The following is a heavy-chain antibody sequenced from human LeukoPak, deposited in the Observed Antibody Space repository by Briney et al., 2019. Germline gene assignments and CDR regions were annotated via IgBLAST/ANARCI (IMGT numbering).Heavy chain of an antibody. D-gene: IGHD1-26*01. CDR2: IDVTTGIS. CDR3: AKVKYYHPYF. CDR1: GFTLSTYS. Sequence: GGSLRLSCAASGFTLSTYSMSWVRQAPGKGLEWVSTIDVTTGISYYADSVKGRFTISRDDSQNTLFLQLNSLRVDDTAIYYCAKVKYYHPYFWGQGTLVTVSS. V-gene: IGHV3-23*01. J-gene: IGHJ4*02.